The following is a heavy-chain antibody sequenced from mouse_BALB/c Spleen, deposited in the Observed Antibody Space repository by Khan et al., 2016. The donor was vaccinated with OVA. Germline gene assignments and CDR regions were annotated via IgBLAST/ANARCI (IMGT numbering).Heavy chain of an antibody. CDR1: GFSLTSYG. Sequence: QVQLKESGPGLVAPSQSLSITCTVSGFSLTSYGVNWVRQPPGKGLEWLGVIWGDGSKNYHSTLKSRLIISKDNSKRQAFLTLNSLQTDDTATYYCAKFSPDYYSMDYWGQGTSVTVSS. J-gene: IGHJ4*01. CDR3: AKFSPDYYSMDY. CDR2: IWGDGSK. V-gene: IGHV2-3*01.